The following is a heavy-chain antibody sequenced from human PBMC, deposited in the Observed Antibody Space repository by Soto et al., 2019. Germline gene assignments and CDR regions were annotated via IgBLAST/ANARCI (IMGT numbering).Heavy chain of an antibody. D-gene: IGHD6-13*01. Sequence: VKVSCKASGGTFSSYAISWVRQAPGQGLEWMGGIIPIFGTANYAQKFQGRVTITADESTSTAYMELSSLRSEDAAVYYCAGGYSSSWTKGGGAFDIWGQGTMVTVSS. CDR1: GGTFSSYA. J-gene: IGHJ3*02. V-gene: IGHV1-69*13. CDR2: IIPIFGTA. CDR3: AGGYSSSWTKGGGAFDI.